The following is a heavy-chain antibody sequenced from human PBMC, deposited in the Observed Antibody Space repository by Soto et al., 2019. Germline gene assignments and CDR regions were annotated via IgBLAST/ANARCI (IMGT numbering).Heavy chain of an antibody. CDR3: ARGGLAARKGRWFDP. CDR1: GDSISSYY. D-gene: IGHD6-6*01. Sequence: SETLSLTCTVSGDSISSYYWGWIRQPPGKGLEWIGYIHYSGSTNYNPSLKSRVTISVDTPKNQFSLKVNSMTAADTAVYYCARGGLAARKGRWFDPWGQGTLVTVS. V-gene: IGHV4-59*01. J-gene: IGHJ5*02. CDR2: IHYSGST.